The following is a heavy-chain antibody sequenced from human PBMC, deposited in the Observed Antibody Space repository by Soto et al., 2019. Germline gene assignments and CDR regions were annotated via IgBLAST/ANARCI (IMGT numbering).Heavy chain of an antibody. CDR1: GYTXTRYG. Sequence: ASVKVSCKASGYTXTRYGIGWARQAPGQGLEWMGWINTYNGNTNYAQNVQGRVTLTTDTSTSTAYMELRSLRSNDTAIYYCAMVDVYVTPSPQDVWGQGTTVTVSS. J-gene: IGHJ6*02. V-gene: IGHV1-18*01. CDR2: INTYNGNT. CDR3: AMVDVYVTPSPQDV. D-gene: IGHD3-16*01.